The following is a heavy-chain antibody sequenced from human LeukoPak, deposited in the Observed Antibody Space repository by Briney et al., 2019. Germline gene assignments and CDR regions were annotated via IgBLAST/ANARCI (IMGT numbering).Heavy chain of an antibody. CDR1: GGTFSSYA. Sequence: VKVSCKASGGTFSSYAISWVRQAPGQGLEWMGGIIPIFGTANYAQKFQGRVTITADKSTSTAYMELSSLRSEDTAVYYCARDNGEGDGYNSFFSGYFGMDVWGQGTTVTVSS. CDR2: IIPIFGTA. V-gene: IGHV1-69*13. J-gene: IGHJ6*02. CDR3: ARDNGEGDGYNSFFSGYFGMDV. D-gene: IGHD5-24*01.